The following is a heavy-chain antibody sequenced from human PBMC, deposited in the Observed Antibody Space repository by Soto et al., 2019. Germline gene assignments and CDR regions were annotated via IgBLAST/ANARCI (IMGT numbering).Heavy chain of an antibody. D-gene: IGHD6-13*01. J-gene: IGHJ4*02. V-gene: IGHV4-31*03. CDR3: ARGLYSSSPPFDY. CDR1: GGSISSGYY. Sequence: NPSETLSLTCTVSGGSISSGYYWTWIRQRPGEGLEWIGYIYYTGSTYYNPSLQNRVTISLDTSKNQFSLKLSSLTAADTAVYYCARGLYSSSPPFDYWGQGTLVTVSS. CDR2: IYYTGST.